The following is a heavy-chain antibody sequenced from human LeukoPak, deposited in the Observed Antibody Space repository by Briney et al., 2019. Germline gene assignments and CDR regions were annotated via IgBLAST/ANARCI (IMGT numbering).Heavy chain of an antibody. Sequence: PGGSLRLSCAASGFTFSSYSMNWVRQAPGKGLEWVSYISSSSSTIYYADSVKGRFTISRDNAKNSLYLQMNSLRAEDTAVYYCASGDGYNHLDYWGQGTLVTVSS. D-gene: IGHD5-24*01. CDR3: ASGDGYNHLDY. CDR2: ISSSSSTI. J-gene: IGHJ4*02. CDR1: GFTFSSYS. V-gene: IGHV3-48*04.